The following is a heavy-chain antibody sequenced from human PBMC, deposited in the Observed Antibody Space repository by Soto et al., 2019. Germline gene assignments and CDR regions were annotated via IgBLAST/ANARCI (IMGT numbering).Heavy chain of an antibody. D-gene: IGHD3-22*01. Sequence: PGGSLRLSCAASGFTFNIDGMHWVRQAPGKGLEWVSYINRNGSSTGYADSVKGRFAISRDNAKNSLYLQMNSLRAEDTALYYCARCPNYYDSIFIPYYFDYWGQGTLVTVSS. CDR3: ARCPNYYDSIFIPYYFDY. CDR1: GFTFNIDG. J-gene: IGHJ4*02. CDR2: INRNGSST. V-gene: IGHV3-20*04.